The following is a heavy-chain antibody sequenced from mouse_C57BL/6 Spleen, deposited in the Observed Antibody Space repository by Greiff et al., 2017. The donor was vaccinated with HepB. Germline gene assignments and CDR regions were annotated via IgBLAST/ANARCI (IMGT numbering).Heavy chain of an antibody. J-gene: IGHJ1*03. CDR3: ARNSPTIVTDWYFDV. CDR2: IHPNSGST. D-gene: IGHD2-5*01. CDR1: GYTFTSYW. Sequence: VKLKQPGAELVKPGASVKLSCKASGYTFTSYWMHWVKQRPGQGLEWIGMIHPNSGSTNYNEKFKSKATLTVDKSSSTAYMQLSSLTSEDSAVYYCARNSPTIVTDWYFDVWGTGTTVTVSS. V-gene: IGHV1-64*01.